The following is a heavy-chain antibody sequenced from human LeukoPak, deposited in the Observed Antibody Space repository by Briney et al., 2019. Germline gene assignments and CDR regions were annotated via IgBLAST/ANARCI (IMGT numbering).Heavy chain of an antibody. CDR1: GYTLTEVS. CDR3: ATGTPTWDSSGYLR. D-gene: IGHD3-22*01. CDR2: FDPEDGET. V-gene: IGHV1-24*01. Sequence: ASVKVSSEVSGYTLTEVSMRWVREAPGKGLEWMGGFDPEDGETIYVQKFQRRVTMTEDPSTDTAYMELSSMRSEDTAVYYCATGTPTWDSSGYLRWGQGTLVTVSS. J-gene: IGHJ4*02.